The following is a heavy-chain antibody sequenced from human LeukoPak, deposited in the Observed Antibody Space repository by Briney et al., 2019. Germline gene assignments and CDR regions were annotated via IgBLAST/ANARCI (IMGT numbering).Heavy chain of an antibody. CDR1: GFTFSSYW. Sequence: PGGSLRLSCAASGFTFSSYWMSWVRQAPGKGLEWVSYISSSSSTIYYADSVKGRFTISRDNAKNSLYLQMNSLRAEDTAVYYCATLGIPAAIDPYYFDYWGQGTLVTVSS. CDR2: ISSSSSTI. D-gene: IGHD2-2*02. V-gene: IGHV3-48*01. CDR3: ATLGIPAAIDPYYFDY. J-gene: IGHJ4*02.